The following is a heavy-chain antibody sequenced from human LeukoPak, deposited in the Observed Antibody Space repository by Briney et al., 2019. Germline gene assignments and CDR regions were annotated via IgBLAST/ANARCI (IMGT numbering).Heavy chain of an antibody. CDR2: INPSGGST. D-gene: IGHD4-17*01. CDR3: ARDNPDKTTANWFDP. CDR1: GYTFTSYY. V-gene: IGHV1-46*03. Sequence: ASVKVSCXASGYTFTSYYMHWVRQAPGQGLEWMGIINPSGGSTSYAQKFQGRVTMTRDTSTSTVYMELSSLRSEDTAVYYCARDNPDKTTANWFDPWGQGTLVTVSS. J-gene: IGHJ5*02.